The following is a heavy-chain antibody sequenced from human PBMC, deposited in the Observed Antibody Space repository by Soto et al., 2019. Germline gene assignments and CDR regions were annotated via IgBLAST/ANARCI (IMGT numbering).Heavy chain of an antibody. CDR3: ARGYSYGRIDY. V-gene: IGHV4-34*01. CDR1: GGSFSGYY. CDR2: INHSGST. J-gene: IGHJ4*02. Sequence: LSLTCAVYGGSFSGYYWSWIRQPPGKGLEWIGEINHSGSTNYNPSLKSRVTISVDTSKNQFSLKLSSVTAADTAVYYCARGYSYGRIDYWGQGXLVTVSS. D-gene: IGHD5-18*01.